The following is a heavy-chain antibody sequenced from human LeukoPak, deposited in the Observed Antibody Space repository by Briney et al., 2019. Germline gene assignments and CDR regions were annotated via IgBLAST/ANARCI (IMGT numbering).Heavy chain of an antibody. J-gene: IGHJ4*02. V-gene: IGHV3-48*04. Sequence: GGSLRLSCAASGFTFSSYWMHWVRQAPGKGLVWVSSISSSSSTIYYADSVKGRFTISRDNAKNSLYLQMNSLRAEDTAVYYCARSGGRWLQFEDYWGQGTLVTVPS. D-gene: IGHD5-24*01. CDR3: ARSGGRWLQFEDY. CDR1: GFTFSSYW. CDR2: ISSSSSTI.